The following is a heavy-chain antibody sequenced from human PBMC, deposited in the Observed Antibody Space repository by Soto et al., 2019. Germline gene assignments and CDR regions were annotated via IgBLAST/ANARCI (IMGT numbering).Heavy chain of an antibody. CDR1: GCTVSNYG. CDR3: VRSDWFDP. V-gene: IGHV3-30*03. Sequence: SLRVSCAASGCTVSNYGMHWVRQAPGKGLEWVSVIANDGGDKKYANSVKGRSTISRENAKNTMYLQMNSLRAEDTAVYYCVRSDWFDPWGQATLVTVSS. CDR2: IANDGGDK. J-gene: IGHJ5*02.